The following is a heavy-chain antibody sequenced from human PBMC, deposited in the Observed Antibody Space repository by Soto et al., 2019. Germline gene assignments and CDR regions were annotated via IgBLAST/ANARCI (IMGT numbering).Heavy chain of an antibody. Sequence: QVKLVQSGAEVKQPGSSVKVSCRASEGTSSSHVINWVRQAPGQGLEWMGGVIPVFGTSKFAQKFRGRVTIIADESTNTAYMELSSLRSEHTAMYYCAMGQQELVDDDDGFDVWGQGTLVTVSS. CDR1: EGTSSSHV. CDR2: VIPVFGTS. D-gene: IGHD6-13*01. CDR3: AMGQQELVDDDDGFDV. J-gene: IGHJ3*01. V-gene: IGHV1-69*01.